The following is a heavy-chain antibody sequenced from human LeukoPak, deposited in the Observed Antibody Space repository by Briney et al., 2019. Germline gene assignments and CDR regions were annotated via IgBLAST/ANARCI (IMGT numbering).Heavy chain of an antibody. CDR1: GGSLSSYY. V-gene: IGHV4-59*01. J-gene: IGHJ4*02. Sequence: PSETLSLTCTVSGGSLSSYYWSWIRQPPGKGLEWIGYIYYSGNAEYNPSLKSRVTISVDTSKNQFSLKLSSVTAGDTAVYYCARAPGIAAAGTHFDFWGQGTLVTVSS. D-gene: IGHD6-13*01. CDR3: ARAPGIAAAGTHFDF. CDR2: IYYSGNA.